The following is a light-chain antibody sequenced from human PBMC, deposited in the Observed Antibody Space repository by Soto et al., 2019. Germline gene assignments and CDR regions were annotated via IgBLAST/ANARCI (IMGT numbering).Light chain of an antibody. CDR3: QQYYGNPT. J-gene: IGKJ4*01. CDR1: QSVLYSSNSKNY. CDR2: WAS. Sequence: DIVMTQSPDSLSVSLGERATINCRSSQSVLYSSNSKNYLAWYQHKPGQPPKLLIYWASTRESGVPERFSGSGSGTDFTLTISSLQAEDVAVYFWQQYYGNPTFGGGTKVEIK. V-gene: IGKV4-1*01.